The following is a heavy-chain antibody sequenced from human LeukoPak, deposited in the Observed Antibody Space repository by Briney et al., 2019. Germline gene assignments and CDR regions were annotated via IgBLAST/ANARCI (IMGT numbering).Heavy chain of an antibody. V-gene: IGHV3-64*01. D-gene: IGHD2-2*01. CDR1: GFTSSSYA. CDR3: ARQTRIVVVPAALDY. J-gene: IGHJ4*02. Sequence: GGSLRLSCAASGFTSSSYAMHWVRQAPGQGLEYVSAISSNGGSTYYANSVKGRFTISSDNSKNTLYLQMGSLRAGDMAVYYCARQTRIVVVPAALDYWGQGTLVTVSS. CDR2: ISSNGGST.